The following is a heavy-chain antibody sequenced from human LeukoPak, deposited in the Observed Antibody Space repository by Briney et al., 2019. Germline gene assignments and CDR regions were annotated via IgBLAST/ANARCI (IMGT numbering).Heavy chain of an antibody. D-gene: IGHD4-23*01. Sequence: SETLSLTCTVSGGSISSGNYYWSWIRQPAGKGLEWIGRIYTSGSTNYNPSLKSRVTISVDTSTNQFSLQLTSVTAADTAVYYCARDISPDYGGPPTYFDYWGQGTLVTVSS. J-gene: IGHJ4*02. CDR2: IYTSGST. CDR1: GGSISSGNYY. V-gene: IGHV4-61*02. CDR3: ARDISPDYGGPPTYFDY.